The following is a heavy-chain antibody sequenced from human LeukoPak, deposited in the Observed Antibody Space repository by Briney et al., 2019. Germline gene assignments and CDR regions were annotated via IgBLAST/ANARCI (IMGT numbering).Heavy chain of an antibody. CDR2: INHSGST. CDR3: ARHPGYYDILTGYYHYYYMDV. V-gene: IGHV4-34*01. J-gene: IGHJ6*03. Sequence: SETLSLTCAVYGGSFSGYYWSWIRQPPGKGLEWIGEINHSGSTNYNPSLKSRVTISVDTSKNQFSLKLSSVTAADTAVYYCARHPGYYDILTGYYHYYYMDVWGKGTTVTISS. CDR1: GGSFSGYY. D-gene: IGHD3-9*01.